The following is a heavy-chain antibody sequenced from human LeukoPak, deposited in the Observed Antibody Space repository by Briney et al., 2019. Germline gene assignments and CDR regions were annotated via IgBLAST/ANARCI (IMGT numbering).Heavy chain of an antibody. CDR2: ISWNSGSI. J-gene: IGHJ4*02. V-gene: IGHV3-9*01. CDR1: GFTFSSYA. CDR3: ARGERITIFGVVTSRQFDY. Sequence: GGSLRLSCAASGFTFSSYAMHWVRQAPGKGLEWVSGISWNSGSIGYADSVKGRFTISRDNSKNTLYLQMNSLRAEDTAVYYCARGERITIFGVVTSRQFDYWGQGTLVTVSS. D-gene: IGHD3-3*01.